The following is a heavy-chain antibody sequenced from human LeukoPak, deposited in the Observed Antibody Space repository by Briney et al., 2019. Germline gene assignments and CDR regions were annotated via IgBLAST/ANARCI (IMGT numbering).Heavy chain of an antibody. CDR1: GFTFSSYA. CDR2: ISGSGGST. Sequence: PGGSLRLSCAASGFTFSSYAMTWVRQAPGKGLEWVSAISGSGGSTYYADSVKGRFSISRDNSKNTLYLQMNSLRAEDTAVYYCAKDDSGSYPPYFDYWGQGTLVTVSS. CDR3: AKDDSGSYPPYFDY. D-gene: IGHD3-10*01. V-gene: IGHV3-23*01. J-gene: IGHJ4*02.